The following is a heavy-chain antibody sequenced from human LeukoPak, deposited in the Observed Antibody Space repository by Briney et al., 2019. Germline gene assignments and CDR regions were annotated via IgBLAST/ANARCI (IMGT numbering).Heavy chain of an antibody. D-gene: IGHD3-3*01. CDR3: AIGYYDFWSGLDY. J-gene: IGHJ4*02. Sequence: PGRPLRLSCAASGFTFSSDRMHWVRQAPGKGLVWVSRINSDGSSTSYADSVKGRFTISRDNAKNTLYLQMNSLRAEDTAVYYCAIGYYDFWSGLDYWGQGTLVTVSS. V-gene: IGHV3-74*01. CDR1: GFTFSSDR. CDR2: INSDGSST.